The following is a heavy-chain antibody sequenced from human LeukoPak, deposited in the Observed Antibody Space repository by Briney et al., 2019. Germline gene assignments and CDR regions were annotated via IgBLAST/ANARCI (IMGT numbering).Heavy chain of an antibody. CDR1: GYTFTSYG. Sequence: ASVKVSCKASGYTFTSYGITWVRQAPGQGLEWMGWISTYNGNTNYALKLQGRVTMTTDTSTSTAYMELRSLRSDDTAVYFSARDQGMYESGSGTYILAEYFLYWGQGTLLTVSS. J-gene: IGHJ1*01. V-gene: IGHV1-18*01. CDR2: ISTYNGNT. CDR3: ARDQGMYESGSGTYILAEYFLY. D-gene: IGHD3-10*01.